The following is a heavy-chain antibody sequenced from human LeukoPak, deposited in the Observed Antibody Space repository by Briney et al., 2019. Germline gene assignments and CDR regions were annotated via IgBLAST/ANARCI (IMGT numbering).Heavy chain of an antibody. CDR1: GYSISSDYY. J-gene: IGHJ4*02. CDR3: AKDNPFFGELAAAGTLTSLDY. D-gene: IGHD6-13*01. CDR2: IYHSGST. V-gene: IGHV4-38-2*02. Sequence: KTSETLSPTCTVSGYSISSDYYWGWIRQPPGKGLEWIGSIYHSGSTYYNPSLKSRVTMSVDTSKNQFSLKLSSVTAADTAVYYCAKDNPFFGELAAAGTLTSLDYWGQGTLVTVSS.